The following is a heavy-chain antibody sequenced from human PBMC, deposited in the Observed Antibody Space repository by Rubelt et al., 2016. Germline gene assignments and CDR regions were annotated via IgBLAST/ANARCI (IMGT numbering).Heavy chain of an antibody. CDR2: IYHSGST. CDR3: ARDLAGGRTADAFDI. Sequence: QLQLQESGPGLVKPSGTLSLTCAVSGGSISSSNWWSWVRQPPGKGLEWIGEIYHSGSTNYNPSLKGRVTISVDKSKNQFSLKLSSVTAADTAVYYCARDLAGGRTADAFDIWGQGTMVTVSS. J-gene: IGHJ3*02. CDR1: GGSISSSNW. V-gene: IGHV4-4*02. D-gene: IGHD1-26*01.